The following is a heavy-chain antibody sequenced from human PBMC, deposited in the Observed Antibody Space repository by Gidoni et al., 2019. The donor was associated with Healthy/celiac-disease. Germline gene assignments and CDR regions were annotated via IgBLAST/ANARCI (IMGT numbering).Heavy chain of an antibody. D-gene: IGHD2-21*02. CDR3: ARTYCGGDCYSGIEDFQH. CDR1: GYSFTSYW. V-gene: IGHV5-51*01. J-gene: IGHJ1*01. CDR2: IYPGDSDT. Sequence: EVQLVQSGAEVKKPGESLKISCKGSGYSFTSYWIGWVRQMPGKGLEWMGIIYPGDSDTRYSPSFQGQVTISADKSISTAYLQWSSLKASDTAMYYCARTYCGGDCYSGIEDFQHWGQGTLVTVSS.